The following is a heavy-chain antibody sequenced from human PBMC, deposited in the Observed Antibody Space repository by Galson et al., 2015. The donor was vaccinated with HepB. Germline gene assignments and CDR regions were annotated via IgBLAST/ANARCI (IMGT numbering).Heavy chain of an antibody. V-gene: IGHV4-4*07. CDR2: IYTSGST. Sequence: ETLSLTCTVSGGSISSYYWSWIRQPAGKGLEWIGRIYTSGSTNYNPSLKSRVTMSVDTSKNQFSLKLSSVTAADTAVYYCARDAPYCSGGSCYDYFDYWGQGTLVTVSS. CDR3: ARDAPYCSGGSCYDYFDY. CDR1: GGSISSYY. J-gene: IGHJ4*02. D-gene: IGHD2-15*01.